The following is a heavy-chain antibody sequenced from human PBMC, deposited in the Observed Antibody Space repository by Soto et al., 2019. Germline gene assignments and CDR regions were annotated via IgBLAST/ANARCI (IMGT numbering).Heavy chain of an antibody. D-gene: IGHD3-10*01. Sequence: QVQLQQWGAGLLKPSETLSLTCAVYGGSFSGYQWTWIRQTPGKGLEWIGEINDSGKVNYNPSLKSRVTNGLDTPKKQNSLKLSSVTAADTAVYYCARGLILWFGELSRRGGYYYDMDVWGEGTTVIVSS. CDR3: ARGLILWFGELSRRGGYYYDMDV. V-gene: IGHV4-34*01. CDR1: GGSFSGYQ. CDR2: INDSGKV. J-gene: IGHJ6*03.